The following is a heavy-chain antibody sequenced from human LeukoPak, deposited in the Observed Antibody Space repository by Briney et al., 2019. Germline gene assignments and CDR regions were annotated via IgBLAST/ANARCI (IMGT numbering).Heavy chain of an antibody. J-gene: IGHJ4*02. CDR3: ARAPYGYYDSSGYFDY. V-gene: IGHV1-18*01. CDR2: ISAYNGNT. D-gene: IGHD3-22*01. Sequence: ASVKVSCKASGYTFTSYGISWVRQAPGQGLEWMGWISAYNGNTNYAQKLQGRVTMTTDTSTSTAYMELRSLRSDDTAVYYCARAPYGYYDSSGYFDYWGQGTLVTVSS. CDR1: GYTFTSYG.